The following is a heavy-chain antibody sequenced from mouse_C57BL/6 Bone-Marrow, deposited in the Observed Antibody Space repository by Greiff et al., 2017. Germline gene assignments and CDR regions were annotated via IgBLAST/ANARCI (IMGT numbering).Heavy chain of an antibody. CDR1: GYTFTDYY. CDR2: INPNNGGT. V-gene: IGHV1-26*01. CDR3: ARSEVFTTVVGYYYAMDY. D-gene: IGHD1-1*01. J-gene: IGHJ4*01. Sequence: EVQLQQSGPELVKPGASVKISCKASGYTFTDYYMNWVKQSHGKSLEWIGDINPNNGGTSYNQKFKGKATLTVDKSSSTAYMELRSLTSEDSAVYYCARSEVFTTVVGYYYAMDYWGQGTSVTVSS.